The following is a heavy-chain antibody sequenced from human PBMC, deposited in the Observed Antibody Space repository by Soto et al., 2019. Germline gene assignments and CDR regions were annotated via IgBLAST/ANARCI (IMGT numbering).Heavy chain of an antibody. J-gene: IGHJ4*02. Sequence: GASVKVSCKASGGPFSSYAISWVRQAPGQGLEWMGGIIPIFGTANYAQKFQGRVTITADKSTSTAYMELSSLRSEDTAVYYCARLAFGVVVVPAAIPSPGLYYFDYWGQGTLVTVSS. D-gene: IGHD2-2*01. CDR1: GGPFSSYA. V-gene: IGHV1-69*06. CDR3: ARLAFGVVVVPAAIPSPGLYYFDY. CDR2: IIPIFGTA.